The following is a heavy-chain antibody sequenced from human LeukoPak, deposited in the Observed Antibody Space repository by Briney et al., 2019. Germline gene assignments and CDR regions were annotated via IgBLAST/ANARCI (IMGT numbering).Heavy chain of an antibody. CDR1: GFTFSSYS. Sequence: GGSLRLSCAASGFTFSSYSMNWVRQAPGKGLEWVSSISSSSSYIYYADSVKGRFTISRDNAKNSLYLQMNSLRAEDTAVYYCANSGWVIQTTDAFDIWGQGKMGTVSS. CDR3: ANSGWVIQTTDAFDI. CDR2: ISSSSSYI. J-gene: IGHJ3*02. V-gene: IGHV3-21*01. D-gene: IGHD1/OR15-1a*01.